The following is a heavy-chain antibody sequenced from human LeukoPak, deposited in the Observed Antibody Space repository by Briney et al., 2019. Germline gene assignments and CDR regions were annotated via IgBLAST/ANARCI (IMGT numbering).Heavy chain of an antibody. Sequence: SETLSLTCAVYGGSFSGYYWSWIRQPPGKGLEWIGEINHSGSTNYNPSLESRVTISVDTSKNQFSLKLSSVTAADTAVYYCARGSRIRWYDYWGQGTLVAVSS. CDR3: ARGSRIRWYDY. D-gene: IGHD4-23*01. V-gene: IGHV4-34*01. CDR1: GGSFSGYY. CDR2: INHSGST. J-gene: IGHJ4*02.